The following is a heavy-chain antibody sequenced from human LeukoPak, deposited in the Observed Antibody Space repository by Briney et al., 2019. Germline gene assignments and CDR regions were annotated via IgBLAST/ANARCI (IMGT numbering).Heavy chain of an antibody. CDR2: IYHSGST. V-gene: IGHV4-38-2*02. J-gene: IGHJ4*02. Sequence: SETLSLTCTVSGYSISSGYYWGWIRQPPGKGLEWIGSIYHSGSTNYNPSLKSRVTISVDTSKKQFSLKLSSVTAADTAVYYCARVTGYIIEDYFDYWGQGTLVTVSS. CDR1: GYSISSGYY. CDR3: ARVTGYIIEDYFDY. D-gene: IGHD6-13*01.